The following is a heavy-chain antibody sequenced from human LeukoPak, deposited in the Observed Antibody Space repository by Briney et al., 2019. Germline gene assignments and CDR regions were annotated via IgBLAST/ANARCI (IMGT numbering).Heavy chain of an antibody. CDR1: GGSISSGGYY. V-gene: IGHV4-30-2*01. CDR3: AIGTSCLGY. CDR2: IYHSGST. J-gene: IGHJ4*02. D-gene: IGHD2-2*01. Sequence: PSQTLSLTCTVSGGSISSGGYYWSWIRQPPGKGLEWIGYIYHSGSTYYNPSLKSRVTISVDRSKNQFSLKLSSVTAADTAVYYCAIGTSCLGYWGQGTLVTVSS.